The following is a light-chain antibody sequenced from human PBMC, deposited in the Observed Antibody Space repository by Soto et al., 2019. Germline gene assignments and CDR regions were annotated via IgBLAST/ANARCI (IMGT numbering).Light chain of an antibody. Sequence: IVMTQSPLSLPVTPGEPASISCSSSQSLLQSNGYNYLDWYLQKPGQSPQLLIYVGSYRESGVPDRFSGSGSGTDFTLNIRRVEAEDVGVYYCLQSNKSPPTFGQGTKVEI. J-gene: IGKJ1*01. CDR3: LQSNKSPPT. CDR1: QSLLQSNGYNY. CDR2: VGS. V-gene: IGKV2-28*01.